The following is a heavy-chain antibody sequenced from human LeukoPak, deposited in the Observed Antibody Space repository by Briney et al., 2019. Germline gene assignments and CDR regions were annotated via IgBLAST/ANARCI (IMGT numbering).Heavy chain of an antibody. CDR1: GFTFRSYA. D-gene: IGHD4-17*01. V-gene: IGHV3-23*01. CDR2: ISGSGGST. CDR3: AKESYGDSDY. Sequence: GGSLRLSCAASGFTFRSYAMSWVRQAPGKGLEWVSGISGSGGSTYYADSVKGRFTISRDNSKNTLYLQMNSLRAEDTAVFYCAKESYGDSDYWGQGTLVTVSS. J-gene: IGHJ4*02.